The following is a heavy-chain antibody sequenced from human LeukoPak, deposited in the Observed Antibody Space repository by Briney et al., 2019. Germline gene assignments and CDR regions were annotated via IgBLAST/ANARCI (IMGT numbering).Heavy chain of an antibody. CDR1: GLTVSSNY. CDR3: AKYSTSIIRGAFDF. CDR2: ISAGGLNT. Sequence: GGSLRLSCVPSGLTVSSNYMSWVRQAPGEGLEWVASISAGGLNTYYADAVEGRFSISRDNSKDTVFLQMNSLRAEDTALYYCAKYSTSIIRGAFDFWGQGTMVTVSS. D-gene: IGHD3-10*01. V-gene: IGHV3-23*01. J-gene: IGHJ3*01.